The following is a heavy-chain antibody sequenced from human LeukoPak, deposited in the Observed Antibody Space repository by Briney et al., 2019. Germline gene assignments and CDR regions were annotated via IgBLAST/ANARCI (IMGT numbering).Heavy chain of an antibody. CDR3: VSWGSDWYNMNY. CDR2: ISPDGSDK. J-gene: IGHJ4*02. Sequence: PGGSLRLSCAASGFTFTSYYMSWLRQAPGKGLEWAAHISPDGSDKYYVDPVKGRFTISRDSAKNSLHLQMNSLRAEDTAVYYFVSWGSDWYNMNYWGQGTLVTVSS. V-gene: IGHV3-7*01. CDR1: GFTFTSYY. D-gene: IGHD6-19*01.